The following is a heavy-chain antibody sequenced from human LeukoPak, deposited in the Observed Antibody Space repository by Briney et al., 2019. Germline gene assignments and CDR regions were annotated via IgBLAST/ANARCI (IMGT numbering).Heavy chain of an antibody. D-gene: IGHD6-13*01. V-gene: IGHV1-69*13. J-gene: IGHJ4*02. CDR2: IIPIFGTA. CDR1: GGTFSSYA. Sequence: SVKVSCKASGGTFSSYAISWVRQAPGQGLEWVGGIIPIFGTANYAQKFQGRVTITADESTSTAYMELSSLRSEDTAVYYCARLGAAGIPLSRYYFDYWGQGTLATVSS. CDR3: ARLGAAGIPLSRYYFDY.